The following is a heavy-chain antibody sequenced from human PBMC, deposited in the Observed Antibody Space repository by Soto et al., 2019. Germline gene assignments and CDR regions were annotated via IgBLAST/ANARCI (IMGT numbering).Heavy chain of an antibody. Sequence: GGSLRLSCVASGFPFSSYAMSWVHQTPGKGLEWVSGISGSGGRTYYADSVKGRFTISRDNSNNTLSLQMHILRVEDTAVYFCAKGGYYSLFDIWGQGTMVTVSS. D-gene: IGHD3-16*01. CDR1: GFPFSSYA. J-gene: IGHJ3*02. CDR3: AKGGYYSLFDI. V-gene: IGHV3-23*01. CDR2: ISGSGGRT.